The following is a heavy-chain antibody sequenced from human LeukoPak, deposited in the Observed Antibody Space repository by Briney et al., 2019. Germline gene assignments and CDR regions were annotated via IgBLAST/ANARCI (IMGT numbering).Heavy chain of an antibody. Sequence: GASVKVSCKASGGTFSSYAISWVRQAPGQGLEWMGWISAYNGNTNYAQKLQGRVTMTTDTSTSTAYMELRSLRSDDTAVYYCARYSSSWYARGFDYLGQGTLVTGSS. V-gene: IGHV1-18*01. CDR3: ARYSSSWYARGFDY. CDR2: ISAYNGNT. J-gene: IGHJ4*02. D-gene: IGHD6-13*01. CDR1: GGTFSSYA.